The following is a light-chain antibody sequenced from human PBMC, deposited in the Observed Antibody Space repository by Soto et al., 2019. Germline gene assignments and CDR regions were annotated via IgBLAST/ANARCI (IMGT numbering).Light chain of an antibody. CDR1: QSVSSSY. CDR2: GAS. J-gene: IGKJ1*01. V-gene: IGKV3-20*01. CDR3: KQSGSSLWT. Sequence: EIVLTQSPGTLSLSPGERATLSCRASQSVSSSYLAWYQQKPGQAPRLLIYGASSRATGIPDRFSGSGSGTDFTLTISRLEAEDFALYYCKQSGSSLWTFGQGTKVEIK.